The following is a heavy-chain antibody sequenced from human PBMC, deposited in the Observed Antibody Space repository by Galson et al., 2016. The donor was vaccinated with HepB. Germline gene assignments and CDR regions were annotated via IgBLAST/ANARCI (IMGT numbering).Heavy chain of an antibody. D-gene: IGHD1-26*01. J-gene: IGHJ2*01. Sequence: TLSLTCAVSGGSISSTNWWSWVRQPPGKGLGWIGEIYHSGSTNYNPSLKSRLTISVDKSKNQFSLNLRFVAAADTAVYYCARVSPLGDANFWYFGLWGRGTLVTVSS. CDR3: ARVSPLGDANFWYFGL. CDR1: GGSISSTNW. CDR2: IYHSGST. V-gene: IGHV4-4*02.